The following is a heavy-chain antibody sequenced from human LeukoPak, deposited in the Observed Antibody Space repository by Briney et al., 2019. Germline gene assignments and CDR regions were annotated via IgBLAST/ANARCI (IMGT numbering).Heavy chain of an antibody. J-gene: IGHJ4*02. CDR1: GFTFSSYW. V-gene: IGHV3-7*01. Sequence: GGSLRLSCAAPGFTFSSYWMSWVRQAPGKGLEWVANIKQDGSEKYYVDSVKGRFTISRDNAKNSLYLQMNSLRAEDTAVYCCARGPTYYDFWSGYYHFDYWGQGTLVTVSS. D-gene: IGHD3-3*01. CDR3: ARGPTYYDFWSGYYHFDY. CDR2: IKQDGSEK.